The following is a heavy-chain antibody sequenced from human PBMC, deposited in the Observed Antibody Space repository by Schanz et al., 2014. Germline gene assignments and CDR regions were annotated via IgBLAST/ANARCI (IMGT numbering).Heavy chain of an antibody. Sequence: QVQLQQWGAGLLKPSETLSLTCAVYGGSFSSNYWSWIRQPPGKGLEWIGEINQSGTTNYNPSLKSRVTMSGDTSKNQISRKLRSVTAADTAVYYCARQFYDILTGYWFPYYFDYWGQGTLDTVSS. CDR2: INQSGTT. CDR1: GGSFSSNY. D-gene: IGHD3-9*01. J-gene: IGHJ4*02. CDR3: ARQFYDILTGYWFPYYFDY. V-gene: IGHV4-34*02.